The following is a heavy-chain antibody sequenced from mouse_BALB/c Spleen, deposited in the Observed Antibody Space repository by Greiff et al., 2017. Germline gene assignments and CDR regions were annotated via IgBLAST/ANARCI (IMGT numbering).Heavy chain of an antibody. CDR2: INPSTGYT. J-gene: IGHJ2*01. CDR1: GYTFTSYW. D-gene: IGHD2-4*01. CDR3: LIYYDYDGGYYFDY. V-gene: IGHV1-7*01. Sequence: QVQLQQSGAELAKPGASVKMSCKASGYTFTSYWMHWVKQRPGQGLEWIGYINPSTGYTEYNQKFKDKATLTADKSSSTAYMQLSSLTSEDSAVYYCLIYYDYDGGYYFDYWGQGTTLTVSS.